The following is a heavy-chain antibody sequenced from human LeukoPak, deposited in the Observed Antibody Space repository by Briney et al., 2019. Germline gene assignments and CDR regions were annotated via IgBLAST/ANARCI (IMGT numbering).Heavy chain of an antibody. CDR2: ISSSGSTI. V-gene: IGHV3-11*04. D-gene: IGHD3-3*01. CDR3: ARAGRLLEKLYYFDY. J-gene: IGHJ4*02. CDR1: GFTFTDYY. Sequence: GGSLRLSCAASGFTFTDYYMSWISQALGKGLEWVSYISSSGSTIYYADSVKGRFTISRDNAKDSLYLQMNSLRAEDTAVYYCARAGRLLEKLYYFDYWGQGTLVTVSS.